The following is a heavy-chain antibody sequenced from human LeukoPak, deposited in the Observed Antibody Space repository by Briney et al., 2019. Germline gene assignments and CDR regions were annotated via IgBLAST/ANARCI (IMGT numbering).Heavy chain of an antibody. V-gene: IGHV3-53*01. CDR3: ARDGSARSLGN. J-gene: IGHJ4*02. CDR1: GFTFSSNY. CDR2: IDNGGST. D-gene: IGHD6-6*01. Sequence: PGGSLRLSCAASGFTFSSNYMSWVRQAPGKGLEWVSVIDNGGSTYYADSVKGRFTISRDNSKNTRYLQMNSLRAEDTAVYYCARDGSARSLGNWGQGTLVSVSS.